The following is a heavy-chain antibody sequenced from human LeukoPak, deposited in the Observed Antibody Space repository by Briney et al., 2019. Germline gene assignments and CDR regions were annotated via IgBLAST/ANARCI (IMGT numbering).Heavy chain of an antibody. J-gene: IGHJ4*02. V-gene: IGHV1-18*01. Sequence: GASVKVSCEASGYTFTSYIISWLRQAPGQGLEWMGWISAYTGNTNYAQKLQGRVTMTTDTSTSTAYMELRSLRSDDTAVYYCARADYYDSSGYYLGLYYFDYWGQGTLVTVSS. CDR3: ARADYYDSSGYYLGLYYFDY. D-gene: IGHD3-22*01. CDR2: ISAYTGNT. CDR1: GYTFTSYI.